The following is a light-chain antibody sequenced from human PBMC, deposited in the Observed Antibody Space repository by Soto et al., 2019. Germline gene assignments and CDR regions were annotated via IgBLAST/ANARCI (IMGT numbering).Light chain of an antibody. CDR3: QQFNDWPRT. CDR2: GAS. J-gene: IGKJ1*01. Sequence: EIVMTQSPVTLSVSPGERATLSRRASQSVTSNLAWYQQKPGQAPRLLIYGASTRATGIPARFSGSGSGTEFTLTISNLQSEDFAIYYCQQFNDWPRTFGQGTKVEIK. CDR1: QSVTSN. V-gene: IGKV3-15*01.